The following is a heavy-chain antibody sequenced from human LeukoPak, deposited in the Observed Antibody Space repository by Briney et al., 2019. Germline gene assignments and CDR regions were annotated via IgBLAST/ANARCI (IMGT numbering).Heavy chain of an antibody. J-gene: IGHJ4*02. CDR1: GFTFDDYA. D-gene: IGHD6-13*01. V-gene: IGHV3-9*01. CDR3: ARDELYSSSWFRY. Sequence: GGSLRLSCAASGFTFDDYAMHWVRQAPGKGLEWVSGISWNSGSIGYVDSVKGRFTISRDNAKNSLYLQMNSLRAEDTAVYYCARDELYSSSWFRYWGQGTLVTVSS. CDR2: ISWNSGSI.